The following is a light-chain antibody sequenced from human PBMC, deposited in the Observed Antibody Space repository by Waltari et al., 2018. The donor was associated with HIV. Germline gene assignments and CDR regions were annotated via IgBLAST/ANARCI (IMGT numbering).Light chain of an antibody. CDR1: RSNIGSNY. J-gene: IGLJ3*02. V-gene: IGLV1-51*02. CDR2: ETH. CDR3: GTWDSNLSVGT. Sequence: QSVLTQPPSLSAAPGQKVTISCSGTRSNIGSNYVSWYPHFPGTAPKLLIFETHKRPSGISDRFSGSKSGTSATLGIIGLQTGDEADYYCGTWDSNLSVGTFGGGTKLTVL.